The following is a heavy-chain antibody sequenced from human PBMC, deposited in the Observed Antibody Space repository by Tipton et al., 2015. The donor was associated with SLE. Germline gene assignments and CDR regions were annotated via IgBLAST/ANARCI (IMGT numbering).Heavy chain of an antibody. CDR3: ARDNIVVEIAKGAFDI. CDR1: GGSFSGYY. D-gene: IGHD2-21*01. V-gene: IGHV4-34*01. Sequence: TLSITCAVYGGSFSGYYWSWIRQPPGKGLEWIGEINHSGSTNYNPSLKSRVTISVDTSKNQFSLKLSSVTAADTAVYYCARDNIVVEIAKGAFDIWGQGTMVTVSS. J-gene: IGHJ3*02. CDR2: INHSGST.